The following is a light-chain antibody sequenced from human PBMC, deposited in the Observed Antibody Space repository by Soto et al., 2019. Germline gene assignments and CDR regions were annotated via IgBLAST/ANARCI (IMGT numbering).Light chain of an antibody. J-gene: IGLJ2*01. Sequence: QSVLTQPPSVSGAPGQRVTISCTGSSSNIGAGYDVHWYQQLPGTAPKLLIYGNSKRPSGVPDRFSGSKSGTSASLAITGLQAEDEADYYCQSYDSSLRAVVFGGGTKLTVL. CDR2: GNS. V-gene: IGLV1-40*01. CDR1: SSNIGAGYD. CDR3: QSYDSSLRAVV.